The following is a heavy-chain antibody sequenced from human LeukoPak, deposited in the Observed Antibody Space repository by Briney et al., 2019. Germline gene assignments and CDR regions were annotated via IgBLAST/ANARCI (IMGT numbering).Heavy chain of an antibody. D-gene: IGHD2-15*01. V-gene: IGHV3-23*01. J-gene: IGHJ4*02. CDR1: GFTFSSYA. CDR2: ISGSGGST. Sequence: AGGSLRLSCAASGFTFSSYAMSWVRQAPGKGLEGVSAISGSGGSTYYADSVKGRFTISRDNSKNTLYLQMNSLRAEDTAVYYCAKTVAAILIFDYWGQGTLVTVSS. CDR3: AKTVAAILIFDY.